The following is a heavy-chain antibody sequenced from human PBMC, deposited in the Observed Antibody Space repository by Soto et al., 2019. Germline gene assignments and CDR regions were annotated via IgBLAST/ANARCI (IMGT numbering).Heavy chain of an antibody. Sequence: QVQLVQSGAEVKKPGASVKVSCKASGYTFTSYAMHWVRQAPGQRLEWMGWINAGNGNTKYSQKFQGRVTITRDTSASTAYMELSSLRSEDTAVSYCATALGELSFFTFAFDIWGQGTMVTVSS. CDR1: GYTFTSYA. J-gene: IGHJ3*02. D-gene: IGHD3-16*02. CDR2: INAGNGNT. V-gene: IGHV1-3*01. CDR3: ATALGELSFFTFAFDI.